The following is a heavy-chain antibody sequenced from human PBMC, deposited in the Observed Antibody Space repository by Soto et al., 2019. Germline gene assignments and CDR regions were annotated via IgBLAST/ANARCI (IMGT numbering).Heavy chain of an antibody. CDR2: IWYDGSNK. CDR1: GFTFSSYG. CDR3: ARDLAAAAYAFDI. J-gene: IGHJ3*02. Sequence: PGGSLRLSCAASGFTFSSYGMHWVRQAPGKGLEWVAVIWYDGSNKYYADSVKGRFTISRDNSKNTLYLQMNSLRAEDTAVYYCARDLAAAAYAFDIWGQGTMVTVSS. D-gene: IGHD6-13*01. V-gene: IGHV3-33*01.